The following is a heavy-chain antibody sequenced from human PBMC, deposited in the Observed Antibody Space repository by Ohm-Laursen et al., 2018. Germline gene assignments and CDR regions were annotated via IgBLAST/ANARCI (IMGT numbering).Heavy chain of an antibody. CDR2: IYYSGST. Sequence: TLSLTCTVSGGSISSGGYYWSWIRQHPGKGLEWIGYIYYSGSTYYNPSLKSRVTISVDTSKNQFSLKLSSVTAADTAVYYCARATARSGYYGYWGQGTLVTVSS. J-gene: IGHJ4*02. V-gene: IGHV4-31*03. CDR1: GGSISSGGYY. D-gene: IGHD3-22*01. CDR3: ARATARSGYYGY.